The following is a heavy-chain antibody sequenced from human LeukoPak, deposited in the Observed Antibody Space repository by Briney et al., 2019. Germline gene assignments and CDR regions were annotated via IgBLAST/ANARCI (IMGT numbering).Heavy chain of an antibody. D-gene: IGHD5-24*01. J-gene: IGHJ4*02. Sequence: PGGSLRLSCAASRFTFSSYGMHWVRQAPGKGLEWVAVIWYDGSNKYYADSVKGRFTISRDNSKNTLYLQMNSLRAEDTAVYYCAKDQGDGYNYLFDYWGQGTLVTVSS. CDR2: IWYDGSNK. CDR1: RFTFSSYG. V-gene: IGHV3-33*06. CDR3: AKDQGDGYNYLFDY.